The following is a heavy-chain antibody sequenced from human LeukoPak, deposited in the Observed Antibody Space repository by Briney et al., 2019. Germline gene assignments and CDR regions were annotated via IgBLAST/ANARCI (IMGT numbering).Heavy chain of an antibody. J-gene: IGHJ4*02. CDR1: GGSISSSSYY. CDR3: VRDRIVGATTGFDY. V-gene: IGHV4-39*07. CDR2: IYYSGST. D-gene: IGHD1-26*01. Sequence: SETLSLTCTVSGGSISSSSYYWGWIRQPPGKGLEWIGSIYYSGSTCYNPSLKSRVTISVDTSKNQFSLKLSSVTAADTAVYYCVRDRIVGATTGFDYWGQGTLVTVSS.